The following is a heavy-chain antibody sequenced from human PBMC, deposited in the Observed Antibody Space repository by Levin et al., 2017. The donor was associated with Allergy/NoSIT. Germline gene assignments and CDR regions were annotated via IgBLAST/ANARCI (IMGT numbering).Heavy chain of an antibody. D-gene: IGHD6-19*01. J-gene: IGHJ3*02. V-gene: IGHV4-59*08. CDR1: GGSISSNY. CDR3: ARQGALGLNQWLVRGNAFDI. Sequence: SETLSLTCSVSGGSISSNYWSWIRQPPGKGLEWIGYIYYSGSTNYNPSLKSRVTMSLDTSKNQLSLKLSSVTAADTAVYYCARQGALGLNQWLVRGNAFDIWGQGTMVTVSS. CDR2: IYYSGST.